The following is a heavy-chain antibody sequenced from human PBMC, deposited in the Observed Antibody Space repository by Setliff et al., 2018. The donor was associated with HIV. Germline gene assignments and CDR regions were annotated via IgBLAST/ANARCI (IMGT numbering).Heavy chain of an antibody. CDR1: GYTFTSYG. Sequence: GASVKVSCKASGYTFTSYGISWVRQAPGQGLEWMGWISAYNGNTNYAQKLQGRVTMTRDTSTSTVYMELSSLRSEDTAVYYCARVGAYCGGDCYGWPADDIWGQGTVVTVSS. CDR3: ARVGAYCGGDCYGWPADDI. D-gene: IGHD2-21*02. V-gene: IGHV1-18*01. J-gene: IGHJ3*02. CDR2: ISAYNGNT.